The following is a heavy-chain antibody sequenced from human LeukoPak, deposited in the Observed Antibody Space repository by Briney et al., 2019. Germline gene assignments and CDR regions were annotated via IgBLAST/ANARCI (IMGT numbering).Heavy chain of an antibody. CDR2: MNPNSGDT. J-gene: IGHJ4*02. CDR3: TRSGFGGGVHFDY. V-gene: IGHV1-8*01. Sequence: GASVKVSCKASGYTFTNYDINLVRQAAGQGLEWMGWMNPNSGDTGYVEKFQGRVTMTRDTSMNTAYMELSSLRSEDTAVYYCTRSGFGGGVHFDYWGQGTPVTVSS. D-gene: IGHD3-16*01. CDR1: GYTFTNYD.